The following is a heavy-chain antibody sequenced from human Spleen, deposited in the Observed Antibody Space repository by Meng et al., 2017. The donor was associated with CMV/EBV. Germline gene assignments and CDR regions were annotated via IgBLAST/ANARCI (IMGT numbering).Heavy chain of an antibody. CDR2: ISSSGSTI. CDR3: ARDTHDYGDYGRNYYYYGMDV. J-gene: IGHJ6*02. CDR1: GFTFSDYY. D-gene: IGHD4-17*01. Sequence: GESLKISCAASGFTFSDYYMSWIRQAPGQGLEWVSYISSSGSTIYYADSVKGRFTISRDNAKNSLYLQMNSLRAEDTAVYYCARDTHDYGDYGRNYYYYGMDVWGQGTTVTVSS. V-gene: IGHV3-11*01.